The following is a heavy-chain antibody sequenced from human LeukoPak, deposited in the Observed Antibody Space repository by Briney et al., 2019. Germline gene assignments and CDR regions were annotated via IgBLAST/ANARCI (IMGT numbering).Heavy chain of an antibody. V-gene: IGHV1-2*02. CDR3: ASLGATTIHYYGMDV. CDR1: GYTFTDYY. Sequence: ASVKVSCKASGYTFTDYYLHWVRQAPGQGLEWMEWINPISGGTNYAQKFQGSVTMTRDTSITTAYMELSSLRSDDTAVYYCASLGATTIHYYGMDVWGQGTTVTVSS. CDR2: INPISGGT. J-gene: IGHJ6*02. D-gene: IGHD1-26*01.